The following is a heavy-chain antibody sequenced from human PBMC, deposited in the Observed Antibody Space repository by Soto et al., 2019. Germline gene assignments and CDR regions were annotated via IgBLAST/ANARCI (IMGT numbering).Heavy chain of an antibody. J-gene: IGHJ3*02. V-gene: IGHV1-18*01. CDR3: ACYSPLYDLSVFDI. CDR1: GYTFTSYG. CDR2: ISAYNGNT. D-gene: IGHD3-3*01. Sequence: GASVKVSCKASGYTFTSYGISWVRPAPGQGIEWMGWISAYNGNTNYAQKLQGRVTMTTDTSTSTAYMELRSLRSDDTAVYYCACYSPLYDLSVFDIWGQGTMVTVSS.